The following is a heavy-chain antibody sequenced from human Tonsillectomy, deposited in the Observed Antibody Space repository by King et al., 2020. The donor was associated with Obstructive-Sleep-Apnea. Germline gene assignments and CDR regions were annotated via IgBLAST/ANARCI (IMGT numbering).Heavy chain of an antibody. CDR3: ARNFWRRVDS. Sequence: VQLVESGGGLVQPGGSLRLSCVISESALRSNWMSWVRQAPGKGLEWVANIDQAGSAKYYVDSVKGRFTISRDNAKNSRYLQMNSLRFEDTAVYYCARNFWRRVDSWGQGTLVTVST. J-gene: IGHJ4*02. V-gene: IGHV3-7*01. CDR2: IDQAGSAK. D-gene: IGHD3-3*01. CDR1: ESALRSNW.